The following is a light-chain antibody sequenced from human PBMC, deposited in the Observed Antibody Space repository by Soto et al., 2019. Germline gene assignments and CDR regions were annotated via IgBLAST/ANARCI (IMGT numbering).Light chain of an antibody. CDR2: LNGDGSH. V-gene: IGLV4-69*01. CDR1: SGHSSYA. Sequence: QAVVTQSPSASASLGASVKLTCSLSSGHSSYAIAWYQQQPEKGPRYLMKLNGDGSHSKGDGIPDRFSGSSSGAERYLTISSLQSEDEADYYCQTWGTGIHVVFGGGTKVTVL. J-gene: IGLJ2*01. CDR3: QTWGTGIHVV.